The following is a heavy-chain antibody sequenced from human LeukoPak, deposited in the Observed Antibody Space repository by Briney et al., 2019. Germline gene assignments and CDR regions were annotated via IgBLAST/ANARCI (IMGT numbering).Heavy chain of an antibody. CDR2: INHSGST. J-gene: IGHJ4*02. D-gene: IGHD3-10*01. CDR3: ARVGLLWFGELWY. V-gene: IGHV4-34*01. CDR1: GGSFSGYY. Sequence: SETLSLTCAVYGGSFSGYYWSWIRQPPGKGLEWIGEINHSGSTNYNPSLKSRVTISVDMSKNQFSLKLSSVTAADTAVYYCARVGLLWFGELWYWGQGTLVTVSS.